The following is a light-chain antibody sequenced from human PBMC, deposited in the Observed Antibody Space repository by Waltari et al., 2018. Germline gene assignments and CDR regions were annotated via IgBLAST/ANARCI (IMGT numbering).Light chain of an antibody. V-gene: IGLV1-44*01. CDR2: SHD. J-gene: IGLJ1*01. Sequence: QSVLTQPPSASGTPGQRVTISCSGSSPNIGSNSLNWYQPRPGTAPTLLIYSHDQRPSGVPDRFSGSKSGTSASLAISGLQSEDEADYYCGAWDDRLNVYVFGTGTRVTVL. CDR3: GAWDDRLNVYV. CDR1: SPNIGSNS.